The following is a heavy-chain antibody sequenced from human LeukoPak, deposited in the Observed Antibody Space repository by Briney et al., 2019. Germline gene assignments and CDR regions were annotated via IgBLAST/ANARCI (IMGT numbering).Heavy chain of an antibody. D-gene: IGHD2-15*01. CDR1: GYSFTSYW. CDR3: ATQTGPGYCSGGSCHFDY. J-gene: IGHJ4*02. Sequence: GESLKISCKGSGYSFTSYWIGWVRQMPGKGLEWMGIIYPGDSDTRYSPSFQGQVTISADKSISTAYLQWSSLKASDTAMYYCATQTGPGYCSGGSCHFDYWGQGTLVTVSS. CDR2: IYPGDSDT. V-gene: IGHV5-51*01.